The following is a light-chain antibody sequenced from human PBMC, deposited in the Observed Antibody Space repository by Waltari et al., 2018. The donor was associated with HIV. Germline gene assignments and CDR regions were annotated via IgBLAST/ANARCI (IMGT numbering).Light chain of an antibody. V-gene: IGKV3-15*01. CDR2: GAS. CDR1: QSVSSN. Sequence: EIVMTQSPATLSVPPGERATLSCRASQSVSSNLAWYQQKPGQAPRLLIYGASTRATGIPARFSGSGSGTEFTLTISSLQSEDFAVYYCQHYNNWPLLTFGGGTKVEIK. CDR3: QHYNNWPLLT. J-gene: IGKJ4*01.